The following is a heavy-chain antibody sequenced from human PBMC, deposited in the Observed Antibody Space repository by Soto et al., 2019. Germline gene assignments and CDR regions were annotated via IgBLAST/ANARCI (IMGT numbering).Heavy chain of an antibody. CDR1: GYTVTSYG. Sequence: ASVKVSCKASGYTVTSYGISWVRQAPGQGLEWMGWISASNGNTNYAQKLQGRVTMTTDTSTNTAYMELRSLRSDDTAVYYCARVSSGWYYWFDPWGQGTLVTVSS. CDR2: ISASNGNT. J-gene: IGHJ5*02. D-gene: IGHD6-19*01. V-gene: IGHV1-18*01. CDR3: ARVSSGWYYWFDP.